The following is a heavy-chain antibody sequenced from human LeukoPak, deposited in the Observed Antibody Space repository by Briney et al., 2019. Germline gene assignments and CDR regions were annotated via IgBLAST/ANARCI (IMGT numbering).Heavy chain of an antibody. CDR3: AREEANYYDSSGKGPVFDY. J-gene: IGHJ4*02. V-gene: IGHV3-30*04. CDR1: GFTLSSYA. Sequence: GGSLRLSCAASGFTLSSYAMHWVRQAPGKGLEWVAVISYDGSNKYYADSVKGRFTISRDNSKNTLYLQMNSLRAEDTAVYYCAREEANYYDSSGKGPVFDYWGQGTLVTVSS. D-gene: IGHD3-22*01. CDR2: ISYDGSNK.